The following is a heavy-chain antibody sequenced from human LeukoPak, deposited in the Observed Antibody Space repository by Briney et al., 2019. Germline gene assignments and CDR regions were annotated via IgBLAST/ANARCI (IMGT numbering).Heavy chain of an antibody. CDR3: ARDPEQWLTGGAFDI. V-gene: IGHV3-20*04. J-gene: IGHJ3*02. Sequence: GGSLRLSCAASGFTFDDYGMSWGRQAPGKGLEWVSGINWNGGSTGYADSVKGRFTISRDNAKNSLYLQMNSLRAEDTALYYCARDPEQWLTGGAFDIWGQGTMVTVSS. CDR1: GFTFDDYG. D-gene: IGHD6-19*01. CDR2: INWNGGST.